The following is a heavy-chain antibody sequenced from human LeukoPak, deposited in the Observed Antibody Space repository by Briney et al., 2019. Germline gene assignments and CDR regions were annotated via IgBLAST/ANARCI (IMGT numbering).Heavy chain of an antibody. Sequence: HAGGSLRLSCAASGFTFDDYGMHWVRQVPGKGLEWVSGISWNSGTIGYADSVKGRFTISRDNAKNSLYLQMNSLRAEDTAVYYCASEYSSSFFDYWGQGTLVTVSS. CDR3: ASEYSSSFFDY. V-gene: IGHV3-9*01. D-gene: IGHD6-6*01. CDR1: GFTFDDYG. CDR2: ISWNSGTI. J-gene: IGHJ4*02.